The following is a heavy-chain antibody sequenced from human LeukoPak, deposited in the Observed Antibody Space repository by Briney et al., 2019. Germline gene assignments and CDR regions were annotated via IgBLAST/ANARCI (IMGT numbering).Heavy chain of an antibody. D-gene: IGHD5-12*01. V-gene: IGHV1-18*01. CDR2: ISAYNGNT. Sequence: ASVKVSCKASGYTFTSYGISWVRQAPGQGLEWMGWISAYNGNTNYAQKLQGRVTMTRDTSTSTVYMELSSLTSDDTAVYYCARDSSAGKWLTTPGYWGQGTLVTVSS. CDR3: ARDSSAGKWLTTPGY. J-gene: IGHJ4*02. CDR1: GYTFTSYG.